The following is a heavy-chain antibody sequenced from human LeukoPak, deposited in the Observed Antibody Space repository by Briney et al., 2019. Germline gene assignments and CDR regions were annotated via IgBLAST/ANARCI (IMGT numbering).Heavy chain of an antibody. CDR3: ARGGTISSGWTDAFDM. V-gene: IGHV5-51*01. Sequence: GESLKISCKGSGYSFTSYWIGWVRQMPGKGLEWMGIIYPGDSDTRYSPSFQGQVTISGDKSISTAYLQWSSLKASDTAAYYCARGGTISSGWTDAFDMWGRGTLVIVSS. CDR1: GYSFTSYW. CDR2: IYPGDSDT. D-gene: IGHD6-19*01. J-gene: IGHJ3*02.